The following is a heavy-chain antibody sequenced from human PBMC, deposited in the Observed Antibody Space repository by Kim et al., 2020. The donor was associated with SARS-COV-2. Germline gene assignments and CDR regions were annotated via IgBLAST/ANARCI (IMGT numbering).Heavy chain of an antibody. CDR1: GFTFSSYW. Sequence: GGSLRLSCAASGFTFSSYWMHWVRQAPGKGLVWVSRINSDGSSTSYADSVKGRFTISRDNAKNTLYLQMNSLRAEDTAVYYCARGEYYYDSSGRLAFDIWGQGTMVTVSS. J-gene: IGHJ3*02. D-gene: IGHD3-22*01. CDR2: INSDGSST. CDR3: ARGEYYYDSSGRLAFDI. V-gene: IGHV3-74*01.